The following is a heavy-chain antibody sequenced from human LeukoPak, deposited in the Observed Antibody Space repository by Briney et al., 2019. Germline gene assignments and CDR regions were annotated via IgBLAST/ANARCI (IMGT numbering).Heavy chain of an antibody. J-gene: IGHJ4*02. D-gene: IGHD6-19*01. Sequence: SETLSLTCTVSGGSISSGSYYWSWIRQPAGKGLEWIGRIYTSGSTNYNPSLKSRVTISVDTSKNQFSLKLSSATAADTAVYYCARGGSGWYSYWGQGTLVTVSS. CDR3: ARGGSGWYSY. CDR2: IYTSGST. CDR1: GGSISSGSYY. V-gene: IGHV4-61*02.